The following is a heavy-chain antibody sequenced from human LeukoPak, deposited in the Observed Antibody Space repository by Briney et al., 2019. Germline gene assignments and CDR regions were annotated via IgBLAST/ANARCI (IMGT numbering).Heavy chain of an antibody. Sequence: PGGSLRLSCAASGFTLSSYAMSWVRQAPGKGLEWVSAISGSGGSTYYADSVKGRFTISRDNSKNTLYLQMNSLRAEDTAVYYCAKVRIQLWLCYFDYWGQGTLVTVSS. CDR2: ISGSGGST. CDR1: GFTLSSYA. J-gene: IGHJ4*02. CDR3: AKVRIQLWLCYFDY. V-gene: IGHV3-23*01. D-gene: IGHD5-18*01.